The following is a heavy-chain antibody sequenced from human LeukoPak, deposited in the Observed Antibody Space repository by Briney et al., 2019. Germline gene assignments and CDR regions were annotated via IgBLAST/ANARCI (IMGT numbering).Heavy chain of an antibody. V-gene: IGHV4-4*02. CDR3: ARDDGSGYSSSWYRYNWFDP. Sequence: PSETLSLTCAVSGGSISSSNWWSWVRQPPGKGLEWIGEIYHSGSTNYNPSLKSRVTISVDKSKNQFSLKLSSVTAADTAVYYCARDDGSGYSSSWYRYNWFDPWGQGTLVTVSS. CDR2: IYHSGST. J-gene: IGHJ5*02. CDR1: GGSISSSNW. D-gene: IGHD6-13*01.